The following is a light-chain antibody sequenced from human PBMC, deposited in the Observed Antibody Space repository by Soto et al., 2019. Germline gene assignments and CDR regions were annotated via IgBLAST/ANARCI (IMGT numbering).Light chain of an antibody. Sequence: EIVLTQSPGTLSLSPGERATLSCRASHSVSSSYLAWYQQKPGQAPRLLIYGASSRATGIPDRVSGSGSGTDFTLTISRLEPEDFAVYYCHQYGSSPFTFGPGTTVEIK. CDR2: GAS. J-gene: IGKJ3*01. CDR3: HQYGSSPFT. CDR1: HSVSSSY. V-gene: IGKV3-20*01.